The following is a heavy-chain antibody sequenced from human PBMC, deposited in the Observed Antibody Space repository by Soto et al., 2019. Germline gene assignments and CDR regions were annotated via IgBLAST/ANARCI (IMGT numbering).Heavy chain of an antibody. CDR1: GFHFDRYP. CDR3: AKAPPISCSTNGVCPRDDMDV. CDR2: ISGTSGHT. D-gene: IGHD2-8*01. Sequence: EAQLLESGGGLVQPAGSLRLSCAASGFHFDRYPMSWVRQAPGKGLEWVSSISGTSGHTYYADSVRGRFTLSRENSKNTLYIQMSSLRAEDTAVYYCAKAPPISCSTNGVCPRDDMDVWGQGTTVTVSS. J-gene: IGHJ6*02. V-gene: IGHV3-23*01.